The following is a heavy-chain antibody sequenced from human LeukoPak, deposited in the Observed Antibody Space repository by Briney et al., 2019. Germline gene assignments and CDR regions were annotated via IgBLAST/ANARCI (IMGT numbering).Heavy chain of an antibody. CDR1: GFTFRSNY. Sequence: GGSLRLSCAASGFTFRSNYMSWVRQAPGKGLEWVSVIYSGGSTYYADSVKGGFTISRDNSKNTLYLQMNSLRAEDAAVYYCARDQRPLPCYYYGMDVWGQGTTVTVSS. J-gene: IGHJ6*02. CDR3: ARDQRPLPCYYYGMDV. V-gene: IGHV3-66*01. D-gene: IGHD6-25*01. CDR2: IYSGGST.